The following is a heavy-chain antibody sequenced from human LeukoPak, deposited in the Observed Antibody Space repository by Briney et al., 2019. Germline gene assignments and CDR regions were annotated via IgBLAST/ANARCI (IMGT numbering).Heavy chain of an antibody. CDR1: GGSISSGGFY. CDR3: ARGADTAMVYYFDY. CDR2: IYHSGST. Sequence: SQTLSLTCTVSGGSISSGGFYWSWIRQPPGKGLEWIGYIYHSGSTYYNPSLKSRVTISVDTSKNQFSLKLSSVTAADTAVYYCARGADTAMVYYFDYWGQGTLVTVSS. D-gene: IGHD5-18*01. J-gene: IGHJ4*02. V-gene: IGHV4-30-2*01.